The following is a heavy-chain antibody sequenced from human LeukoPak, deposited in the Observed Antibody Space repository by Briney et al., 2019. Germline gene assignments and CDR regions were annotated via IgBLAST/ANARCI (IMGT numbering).Heavy chain of an antibody. V-gene: IGHV3-7*04. CDR2: IKQDGSEK. D-gene: IGHD3-22*01. CDR1: GFTFSAYW. J-gene: IGHJ4*02. Sequence: PGGSLRLSCATSGFTFSAYWMSWVRQAPGKGLEWVANIKQDGSEKYYVDSVKGRFTISRDNSKNTLYLQMNSLRAEDTAVYYCARGMLYYYDSSGYYFDYWGQGTLVTVSS. CDR3: ARGMLYYYDSSGYYFDY.